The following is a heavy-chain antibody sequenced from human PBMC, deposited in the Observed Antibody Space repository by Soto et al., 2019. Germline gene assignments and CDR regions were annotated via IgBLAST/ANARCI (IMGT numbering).Heavy chain of an antibody. V-gene: IGHV1-69*13. CDR2: IIPIFGTA. J-gene: IGHJ6*02. CDR1: GGTFSSYA. CDR3: ASSTPVLEWLMREYHNYHYGLAV. D-gene: IGHD3-3*01. Sequence: SVKVSCKASGGTFSSYAISWVRQAPGQGLEWVGGIIPIFGTANYAQKFQGRVTITADESTSTAYMELSSLRSEDTAAYYCASSTPVLEWLMREYHNYHYGLAVWGQGTTVTVSS.